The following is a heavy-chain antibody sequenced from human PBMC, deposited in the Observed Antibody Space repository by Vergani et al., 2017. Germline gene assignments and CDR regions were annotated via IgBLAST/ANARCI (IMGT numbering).Heavy chain of an antibody. CDR3: ARGGGYSSSWYSPTYYYYYGMDV. J-gene: IGHJ6*02. Sequence: QVQLVQSGAEVKKPGSSVKVSCKASGGTFSSYAISWVRQAPGQGLEWMGGIIPIFGTANYAQKFQGRVTITADESTSTAYMELSSLRSEDTAVYYGARGGGYSSSWYSPTYYYYYGMDVWGQGTTVTVSS. CDR2: IIPIFGTA. D-gene: IGHD6-13*01. V-gene: IGHV1-69*12. CDR1: GGTFSSYA.